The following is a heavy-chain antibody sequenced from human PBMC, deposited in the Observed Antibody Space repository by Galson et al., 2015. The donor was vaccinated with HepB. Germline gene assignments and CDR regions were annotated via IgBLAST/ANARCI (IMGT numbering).Heavy chain of an antibody. V-gene: IGHV4-59*08. J-gene: IGHJ5*02. Sequence: SETLSLTCAVSGDSISSFYWSWIRQPPGKGLEWIGYIYYSGVTNYSPSLKSRVTISVDTSKNQFSLKLSSVTAADTAVYYCARYYSNFGGNWFDPWGQGTLVTVSS. CDR2: IYYSGVT. CDR1: GDSISSFY. D-gene: IGHD4-11*01. CDR3: ARYYSNFGGNWFDP.